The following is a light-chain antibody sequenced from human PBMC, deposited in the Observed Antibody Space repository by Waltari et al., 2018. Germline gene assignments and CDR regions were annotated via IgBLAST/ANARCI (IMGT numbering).Light chain of an antibody. CDR3: HQYVNWPPWT. V-gene: IGKV3-15*01. Sequence: IVMTQSPATLSLSPGETATLSCRASRSVSSNVAWFQQKPGQAPRLLIYAASTRATGTPGRISGSGSGTVFTLTISGLQSEDFGVYFCHQYVNWPPWTFGQGTKVE. J-gene: IGKJ1*01. CDR1: RSVSSN. CDR2: AAS.